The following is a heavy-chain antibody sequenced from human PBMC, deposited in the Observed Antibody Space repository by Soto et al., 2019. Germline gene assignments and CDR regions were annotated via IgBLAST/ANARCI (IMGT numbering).Heavy chain of an antibody. CDR1: GGTFSSYA. J-gene: IGHJ6*02. Sequence: SVKVSCKASGGTFSSYAISWVRQAPGQGLEWMGGIIPIFGTANYAQKFQGRVTITADESTSTAYMELSSLRSEDTAVYYCARGVLMVYARRSYYYGMDVWGQGTTVTVSS. V-gene: IGHV1-69*13. D-gene: IGHD2-8*01. CDR3: ARGVLMVYARRSYYYGMDV. CDR2: IIPIFGTA.